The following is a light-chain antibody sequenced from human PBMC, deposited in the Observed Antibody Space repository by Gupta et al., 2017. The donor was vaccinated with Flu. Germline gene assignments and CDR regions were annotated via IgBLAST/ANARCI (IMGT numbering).Light chain of an antibody. CDR3: QQYGSSPRT. Sequence: TGSPGTLSLSPGERATLSCRASQSVSSSYLAWYQQKPGQAPRLLIYSASSRATGIPDRFSGSGSGTDFTLTISRLEPEDFAVYYCQQYGSSPRTFGQGTKVEIK. J-gene: IGKJ1*01. CDR2: SAS. V-gene: IGKV3-20*01. CDR1: QSVSSSY.